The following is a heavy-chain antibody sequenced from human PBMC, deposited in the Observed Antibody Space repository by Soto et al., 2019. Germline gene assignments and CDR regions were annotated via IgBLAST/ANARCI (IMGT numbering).Heavy chain of an antibody. Sequence: PGGSLRLSCSASGFTFSTHPMHWVRQAQGKGLEYVSGISRDGSGTYYAESVKGRFTIARDNSKNTLSLQMSSLRAEDTAVYYCVKGTYYYYWDDLLKGWFDPRGQGT. CDR2: ISRDGSGT. J-gene: IGHJ5*02. V-gene: IGHV3-64D*06. CDR1: GFTFSTHP. D-gene: IGHD3-3*01. CDR3: VKGTYYYYWDDLLKGWFDP.